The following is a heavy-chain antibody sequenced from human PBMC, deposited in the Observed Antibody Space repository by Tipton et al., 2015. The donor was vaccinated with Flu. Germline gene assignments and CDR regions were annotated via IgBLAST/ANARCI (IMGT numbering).Heavy chain of an antibody. CDR3: SRDFCSGGFCYPDY. CDR1: GDSISTGSLY. CDR2: IYTTGST. D-gene: IGHD2-15*01. Sequence: TLSLTCNVSGDSISTGSLYWNWIRQPAGKALEWIGRIYTTGSTTYNPSLKSQVTISLDTSKNQFSLKLSSVTAADTAVYYCSRDFCSGGFCYPDYWGQGTLVTVSS. V-gene: IGHV4-61*02. J-gene: IGHJ4*02.